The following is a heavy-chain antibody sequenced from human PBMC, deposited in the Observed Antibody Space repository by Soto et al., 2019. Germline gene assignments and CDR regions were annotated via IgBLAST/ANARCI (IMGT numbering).Heavy chain of an antibody. CDR2: IYWNDDK. CDR1: GFSLSTSGVG. J-gene: IGHJ4*02. D-gene: IGHD6-19*01. CDR3: ARGSSGWYIFDY. V-gene: IGHV2-5*01. Sequence: GPTLVNPTQTLTLTCTFSGFSLSTSGVGVGWICQPPGKALEWLALIYWNDDKRYSPSLKSRLTITKDTSKNQVVLTMTNMDPVDTATYYCARGSSGWYIFDYWGQGTLVTV.